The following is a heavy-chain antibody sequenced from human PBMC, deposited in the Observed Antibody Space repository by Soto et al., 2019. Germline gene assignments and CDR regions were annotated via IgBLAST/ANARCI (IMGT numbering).Heavy chain of an antibody. CDR1: GFTFSNYA. CDR3: VKGGASYTSCGYAN. J-gene: IGHJ4*02. D-gene: IGHD6-13*01. CDR2: IKDSGDSR. Sequence: EVQLLESGGGLVQPGGSLTLSCAASGFTFSNYAMHWVRQAPGKRLEWVSTIKDSGDSRYCVASVKGRFTISRDNSKNTLYLQMNSLRAEDTALYYCVKGGASYTSCGYANWGQGALVTVSS. V-gene: IGHV3-23*01.